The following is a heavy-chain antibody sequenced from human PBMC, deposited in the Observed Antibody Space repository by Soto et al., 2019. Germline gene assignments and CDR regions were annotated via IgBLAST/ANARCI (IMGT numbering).Heavy chain of an antibody. D-gene: IGHD2-8*01. Sequence: AGGSLRLSCVASGFRFSSSAMGWIRQPPGRGLDWVSAISGTGGNTYFADSVEGRFVISRDNSKNTLYLQMNSLRAEDTAVYYCAKVRIDHYNGFDAWGQGTTVTVSS. CDR1: GFRFSSSA. J-gene: IGHJ6*02. CDR2: ISGTGGNT. V-gene: IGHV3-23*01. CDR3: AKVRIDHYNGFDA.